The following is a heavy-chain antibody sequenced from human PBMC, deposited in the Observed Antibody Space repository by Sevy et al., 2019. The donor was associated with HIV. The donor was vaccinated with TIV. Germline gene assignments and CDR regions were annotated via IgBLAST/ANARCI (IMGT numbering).Heavy chain of an antibody. CDR3: AKEEGTGGVFQNWFDP. D-gene: IGHD7-27*01. CDR2: ISTSGSTI. V-gene: IGHV3-11*01. CDR1: GFTFIDYY. Sequence: GGSLRLSCAASGFTFIDYYMSWIRQAPGKGLEWVSYISTSGSTIYYADSVKGRFTISRDNAKNSLYLQMNSLRAEDKGVYYCAKEEGTGGVFQNWFDPWGQGTLVTVSS. J-gene: IGHJ5*02.